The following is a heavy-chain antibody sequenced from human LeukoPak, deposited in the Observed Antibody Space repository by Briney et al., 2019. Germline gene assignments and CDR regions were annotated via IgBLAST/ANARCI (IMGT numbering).Heavy chain of an antibody. J-gene: IGHJ4*02. D-gene: IGHD3-16*01. Sequence: PGGSLRLSCAASGLTFSSYEMNWVRQTTGKGLECVAKIREDGNEKFYVDSVKGRFTISRDNAKNSLYLQMNSLRVEDTAVYFCARDYIGGWNDYWGQGTLVTVSS. CDR1: GLTFSSYE. CDR2: IREDGNEK. V-gene: IGHV3-7*01. CDR3: ARDYIGGWNDY.